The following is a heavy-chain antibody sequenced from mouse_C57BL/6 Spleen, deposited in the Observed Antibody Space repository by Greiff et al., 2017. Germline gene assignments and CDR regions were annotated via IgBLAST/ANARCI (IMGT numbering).Heavy chain of an antibody. J-gene: IGHJ2*01. CDR2: IDPSDSET. D-gene: IGHD2-3*01. Sequence: QVQLQQPGAELVRPGSSVKLSCKASGYTFTSYWMHWVKQRPIQGLEWIGNIDPSDSETHYNQKFKDKATLTADKSSSTAYMQLSSMTSEDSAVYYCARGDDGHYFDYWGQGTTLTVSS. CDR1: GYTFTSYW. CDR3: ARGDDGHYFDY. V-gene: IGHV1-52*01.